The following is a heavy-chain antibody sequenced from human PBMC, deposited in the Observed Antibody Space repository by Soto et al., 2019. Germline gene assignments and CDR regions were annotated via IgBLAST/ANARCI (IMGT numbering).Heavy chain of an antibody. D-gene: IGHD6-19*01. CDR1: GCSISSYY. Sequence: PXETLSLTCTVAGCSISSYYWSWIRQPPGKGLEWIGYIYYSGSTNYNPSLKSRVTISVDTSKNQFSLKLSSVTAADTAVYYCAREPAGGWYMAYDYWGQGTLVTVSS. CDR3: AREPAGGWYMAYDY. V-gene: IGHV4-59*01. J-gene: IGHJ4*02. CDR2: IYYSGST.